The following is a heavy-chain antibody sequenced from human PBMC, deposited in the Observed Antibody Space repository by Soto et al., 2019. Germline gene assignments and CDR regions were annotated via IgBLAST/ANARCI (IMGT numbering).Heavy chain of an antibody. CDR1: GFTFRSYA. D-gene: IGHD1-26*01. CDR2: ISYDGSNN. CDR3: AREYSGSFTYVCLWDY. V-gene: IGHV3-30-3*01. Sequence: QVQLVESGGGVVQPGRSLRLPFAASGFTFRSYAMHWVRQAPGKGLEWVAVISYDGSNNYYADSVKGRFTISRENSKNTLYLQMNILRAEDTAVYYCAREYSGSFTYVCLWDYWGQGTLVTVSS. J-gene: IGHJ4*02.